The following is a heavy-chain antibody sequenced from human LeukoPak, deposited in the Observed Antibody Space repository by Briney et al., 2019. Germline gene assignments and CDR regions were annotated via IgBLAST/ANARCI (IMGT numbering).Heavy chain of an antibody. D-gene: IGHD1-26*01. CDR2: INSDGSST. J-gene: IGHJ4*02. Sequence: PGGSLRLSCTASGFSFSSYWMHWVRQPPGKGLVWVSRINSDGSSTSYADSVKGRFTISRDNAKNTLYLQMNSLRAEDTAVYYCARAALRGSWVDYWGQGTLVTVSS. CDR3: ARAALRGSWVDY. CDR1: GFSFSSYW. V-gene: IGHV3-74*01.